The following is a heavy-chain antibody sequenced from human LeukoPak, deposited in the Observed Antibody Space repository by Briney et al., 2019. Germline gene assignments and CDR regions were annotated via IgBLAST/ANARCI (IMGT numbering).Heavy chain of an antibody. D-gene: IGHD4-17*01. CDR3: ARISKTPTTVVTLGAFDI. CDR2: INPNSGGT. J-gene: IGHJ3*02. CDR1: GYTFTGYY. Sequence: GASVKVSCKASGYTFTGYYMHWVRQAPGQGLEWMGWINPNSGGTNYAQKFQGRVTMTRDTSTSTVYMELSSLGSEDTAVYYCARISKTPTTVVTLGAFDIWGQGTMVTVSS. V-gene: IGHV1-2*02.